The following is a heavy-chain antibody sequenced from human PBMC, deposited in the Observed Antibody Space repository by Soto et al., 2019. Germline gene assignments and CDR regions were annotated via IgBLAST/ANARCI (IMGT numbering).Heavy chain of an antibody. CDR3: AKDVGFQQHLFVFDL. Sequence: APVKVSCKASGGTFTDYAFSWVRQALGQGLEWMGGIIPMFRSSNFAQKFQDRLTIFADASAGTAYMELSSLRSDDTAIYYCAKDVGFQQHLFVFDLWGQGTLVTVSS. CDR1: GGTFTDYA. J-gene: IGHJ4*02. V-gene: IGHV1-69*13. D-gene: IGHD3-10*02. CDR2: IIPMFRSS.